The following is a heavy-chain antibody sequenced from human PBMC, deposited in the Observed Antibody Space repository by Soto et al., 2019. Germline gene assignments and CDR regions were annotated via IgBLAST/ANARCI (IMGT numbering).Heavy chain of an antibody. Sequence: ASVKVSCKASGYTFTSYAMHWVRQAPGQRLEWMGWINAGNGNTRYSQKFQGRVTITRDTSASTAYMELSSLRSEDTAVYYCAREGFFEWLLSYPNGAFDIWGQGTMVTVSS. CDR1: GYTFTSYA. V-gene: IGHV1-3*01. D-gene: IGHD3-3*01. CDR2: INAGNGNT. CDR3: AREGFFEWLLSYPNGAFDI. J-gene: IGHJ3*02.